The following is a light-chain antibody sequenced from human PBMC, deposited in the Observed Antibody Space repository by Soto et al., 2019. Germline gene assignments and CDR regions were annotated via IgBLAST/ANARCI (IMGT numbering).Light chain of an antibody. CDR2: GAS. J-gene: IGKJ1*01. CDR1: QSVSSTF. CDR3: QQYGRSPWT. V-gene: IGKV3-20*01. Sequence: EIVLTQSPGTLSLPPGEGATVSCRASQSVSSTFLAWYQHKPGRPPRLLIYGASSRATGIPDRFSGSGSGTDFTLTISRLEPEDFAVYYCQQYGRSPWTFGQGTKVDIK.